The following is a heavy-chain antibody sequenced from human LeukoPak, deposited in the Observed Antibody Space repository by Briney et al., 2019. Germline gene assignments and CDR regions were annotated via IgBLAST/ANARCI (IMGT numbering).Heavy chain of an antibody. V-gene: IGHV1-2*02. Sequence: GASVKVSCKASGYTFTGYYMHWVRQAPGQGLEWMGWINPNSGGTNYAQKFQGRVTMTRDTSISTAYMELSRLRSDDTAVYYCARDWGAYYYGSGSYGIWGQGTMVTVSS. D-gene: IGHD3-10*01. CDR1: GYTFTGYY. J-gene: IGHJ3*02. CDR2: INPNSGGT. CDR3: ARDWGAYYYGSGSYGI.